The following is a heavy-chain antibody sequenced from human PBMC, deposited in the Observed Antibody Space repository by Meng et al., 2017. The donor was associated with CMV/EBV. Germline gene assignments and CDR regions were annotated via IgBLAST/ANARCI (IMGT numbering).Heavy chain of an antibody. CDR3: AREGGHCSSTTCYDQPHWFDP. D-gene: IGHD2-2*01. V-gene: IGHV3-30*02. J-gene: IGHJ5*02. Sequence: GESLKISCAASGFTFSNFGMHWVRQAPGKGLGWVAFIRYDGSNKYYADSVKGRFTISRDNSKNTLSLQMNSLRTEDTAVYYCAREGGHCSSTTCYDQPHWFDPWGQGTLVTVSS. CDR2: IRYDGSNK. CDR1: GFTFSNFG.